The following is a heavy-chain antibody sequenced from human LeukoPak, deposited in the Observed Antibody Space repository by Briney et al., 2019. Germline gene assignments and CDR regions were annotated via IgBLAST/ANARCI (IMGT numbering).Heavy chain of an antibody. Sequence: SETLSLTCTVSGGSIGSGSYYWGWIRQPPGKGLEWIGSIYHTGSTYYNPSLKSRVTISVDTSKNQFSLKLSSVTAADTAVYYCARPPTGDSWSFGYWAQGTLVTVSS. J-gene: IGHJ4*02. CDR2: IYHTGST. CDR1: GGSIGSGSYY. CDR3: ARPPTGDSWSFGY. D-gene: IGHD7-27*01. V-gene: IGHV4-39*01.